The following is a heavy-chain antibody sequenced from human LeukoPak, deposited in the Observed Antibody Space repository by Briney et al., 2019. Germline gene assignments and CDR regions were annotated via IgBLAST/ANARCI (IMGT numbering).Heavy chain of an antibody. J-gene: IGHJ4*02. V-gene: IGHV3-7*01. CDR3: ARKDIAVAGTDY. CDR2: INQDGSEK. Sequence: PGGSLRLSCVASGFTFVSHWMTWVRQAPGKGLEWVANINQDGSEKYYVDSVKGRFTISRDNAKNSLYLQMNSLRAEDAAVYYCARKDIAVAGTDYWGQGTLVTVSS. D-gene: IGHD6-19*01. CDR1: GFTFVSHW.